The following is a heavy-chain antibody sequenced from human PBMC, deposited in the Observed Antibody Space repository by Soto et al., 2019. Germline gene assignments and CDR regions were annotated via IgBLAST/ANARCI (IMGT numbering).Heavy chain of an antibody. CDR3: AKVDCSGGSCYSWFDP. V-gene: IGHV3-33*06. D-gene: IGHD2-15*01. Sequence: GGSLRLSCAASGFTFSSYGMHWVRQAPGKGLEWVAVIWYDGSNKYYADSVKGRFTISRDNSKNTLYLQMNSLRAEDTAVYYCAKVDCSGGSCYSWFDPWGQGTLVTVSS. CDR1: GFTFSSYG. J-gene: IGHJ5*02. CDR2: IWYDGSNK.